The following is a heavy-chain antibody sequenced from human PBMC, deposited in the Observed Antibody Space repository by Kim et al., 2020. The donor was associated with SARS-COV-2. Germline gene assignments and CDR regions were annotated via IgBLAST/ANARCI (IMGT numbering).Heavy chain of an antibody. Sequence: GGSLRLSCAASGFTFDDYAMHWVRQAPGKGLEWVSGISWNSGSIGYADSVKGRFTISRDNAKNSLYLQMNSLRAEDTALYYCAKDISVDFWSGTRDYYGMDVWGQGTTVTVSS. J-gene: IGHJ6*02. D-gene: IGHD3-3*01. V-gene: IGHV3-9*01. CDR3: AKDISVDFWSGTRDYYGMDV. CDR2: ISWNSGSI. CDR1: GFTFDDYA.